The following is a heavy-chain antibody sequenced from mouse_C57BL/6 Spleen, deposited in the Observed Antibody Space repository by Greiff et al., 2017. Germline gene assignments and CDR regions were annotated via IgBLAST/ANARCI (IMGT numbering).Heavy chain of an antibody. J-gene: IGHJ1*03. CDR3: AREDYGSSYWYFDV. CDR2: INPYNGGT. V-gene: IGHV1-19*01. Sequence: DVQLQESGPVLVKPGASVKMSCKASGYTFTDYYMNWVKQSHGKSLEWIGVINPYNGGTSYNQKFKGKATLTVYKSSITAYMELNSLTSEDSAVYYCAREDYGSSYWYFDVWGTGTTVTVSS. CDR1: GYTFTDYY. D-gene: IGHD1-1*01.